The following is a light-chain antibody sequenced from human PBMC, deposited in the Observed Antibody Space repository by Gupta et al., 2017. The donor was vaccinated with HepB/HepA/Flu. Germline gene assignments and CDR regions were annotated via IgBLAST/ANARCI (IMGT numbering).Light chain of an antibody. CDR2: YAS. CDR1: QAISTY. V-gene: IGKV1-27*01. CDR3: QKYNRAPFT. J-gene: IGKJ3*01. Sequence: DIQMTQSPSSLSASVGDRVTITCRASQAISTYLAWFQQKPGKVPKLLIYYASNWQSGVPSRFSGSASGTEFTLTISSLQPEDVATYYCQKYNRAPFTFGPGTKVDIK.